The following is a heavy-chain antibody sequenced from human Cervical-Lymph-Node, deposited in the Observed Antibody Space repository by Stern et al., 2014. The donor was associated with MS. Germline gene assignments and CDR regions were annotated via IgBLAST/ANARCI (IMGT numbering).Heavy chain of an antibody. CDR2: IYPSGGAT. J-gene: IGHJ3*01. V-gene: IGHV1-46*03. CDR1: GYTFTSRP. Sequence: QMQLVQSGAEVRKPGASVSVSCKASGYTFTSRPMHWVRQAPGQGLEYMGLIYPSGGATVSAQNFRGRVTMTRDTSTRTVYMELSSLRSEDTAVYYCTSRVDHDGFDFWGQGTVITVSS. CDR3: TSRVDHDGFDF.